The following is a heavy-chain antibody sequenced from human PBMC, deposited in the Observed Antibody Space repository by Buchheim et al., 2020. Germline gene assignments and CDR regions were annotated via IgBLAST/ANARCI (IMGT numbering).Heavy chain of an antibody. Sequence: EVQLLESGGGLVQPGGSLRLTCAASGFTLSSYAMTWVRQAPGKGLEWVSTISHSGGNTYYEDSVKGRFTISRDNSKNTLYLQMSSLRVEDTAMYYCAKGVLNSSARPFDYWGRGTL. CDR1: GFTLSSYA. CDR2: ISHSGGNT. CDR3: AKGVLNSSARPFDY. J-gene: IGHJ4*02. V-gene: IGHV3-23*01. D-gene: IGHD2/OR15-2a*01.